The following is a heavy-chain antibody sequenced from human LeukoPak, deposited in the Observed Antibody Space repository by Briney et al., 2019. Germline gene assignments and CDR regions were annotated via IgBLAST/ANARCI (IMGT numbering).Heavy chain of an antibody. D-gene: IGHD2-2*01. Sequence: GGSLRLSCAASGFTFSSYWTSWVRQAPGKGLEWVANIKQDGSEKYYVDSVKGRFTISRDNAKNSLYLQMNSLRAEDTAVYYCAGCSSICCYGDWFDPWGEGTLVTVSS. V-gene: IGHV3-7*01. CDR2: IKQDGSEK. CDR1: GFTFSSYW. J-gene: IGHJ5*02. CDR3: AGCSSICCYGDWFDP.